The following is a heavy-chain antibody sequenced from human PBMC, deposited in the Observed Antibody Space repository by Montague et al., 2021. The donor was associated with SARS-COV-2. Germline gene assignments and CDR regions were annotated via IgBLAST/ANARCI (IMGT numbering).Heavy chain of an antibody. CDR1: GTSFSGYY. V-gene: IGHV4-34*01. CDR2: INNGEST. J-gene: IGHJ6*03. CDR3: ARLRDGVVPSPILGVGPYYSYYYMDV. Sequence: SETLSLTCAVHGTSFSGYYWNWIRQPPGKGLEWIGEINNGESTKNSQYPKSQITISTDTSKNKFSLKLTSVAAADTAVYYCARLRDGVVPSPILGVGPYYSYYYMDVWGRGTTVTVSS. D-gene: IGHD3-10*01.